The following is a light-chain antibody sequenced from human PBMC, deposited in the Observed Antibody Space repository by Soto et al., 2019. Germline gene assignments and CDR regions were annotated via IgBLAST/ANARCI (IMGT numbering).Light chain of an antibody. J-gene: IGKJ2*01. CDR3: QHYGSSAYL. V-gene: IGKV3-20*01. CDR1: QSVSSSY. CDR2: GAS. Sequence: EIVLTQSPGTLSLSPGERVTLSCRASQSVSSSYLAWYQQKPGQAPRLLIYGASIRATGIPGRFSGSGSGTDFTLTITSREPEDFAVYYCQHYGSSAYLLGQGTKLEVK.